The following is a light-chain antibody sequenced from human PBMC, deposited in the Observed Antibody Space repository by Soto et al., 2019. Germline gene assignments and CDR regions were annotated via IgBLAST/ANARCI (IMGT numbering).Light chain of an antibody. CDR3: HQYNNWPQS. J-gene: IGKJ1*01. CDR2: DAS. CDR1: QSVSSY. V-gene: IGKV3-11*01. Sequence: EIVLTQSPATLSLSPGERATLSCRASQSVSSYLAWYQQKPGQAPRLLIYDASNRATGIPARFSGSGSGTDFTLTISSLQSEDFAVYYCHQYNNWPQSFGQGTKVDIK.